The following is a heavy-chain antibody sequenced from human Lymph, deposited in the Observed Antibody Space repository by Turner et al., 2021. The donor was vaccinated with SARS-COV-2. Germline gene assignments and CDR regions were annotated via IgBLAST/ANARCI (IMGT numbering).Heavy chain of an antibody. D-gene: IGHD6-13*01. CDR2: IESGGSS. CDR1: GIIVSRNY. Sequence: EVLLVETGGGLILPGGSLRLACAASGIIVSRNYMNWVRQAQGKGLEWVSVIESGGSSDYADSVKGRFTISRDNTKNTLYLKMNSLRVEDTAVYYCARDLGTYGMDVWGQGTTVTVSS. CDR3: ARDLGTYGMDV. J-gene: IGHJ6*02. V-gene: IGHV3-53*02.